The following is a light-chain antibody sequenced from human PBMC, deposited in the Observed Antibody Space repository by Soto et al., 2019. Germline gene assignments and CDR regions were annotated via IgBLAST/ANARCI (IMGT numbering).Light chain of an antibody. Sequence: EIMLTQSPGTLSLSPGERATLSCLASQSVSSSYLAWYQQKPGQAPRLLIYGASSRATGIPDRFSGSGSGTDFTLTISRLEPEDFAVYYCQQYGSSRGTFGPGTKVDIK. CDR2: GAS. CDR3: QQYGSSRGT. V-gene: IGKV3-20*01. J-gene: IGKJ3*01. CDR1: QSVSSSY.